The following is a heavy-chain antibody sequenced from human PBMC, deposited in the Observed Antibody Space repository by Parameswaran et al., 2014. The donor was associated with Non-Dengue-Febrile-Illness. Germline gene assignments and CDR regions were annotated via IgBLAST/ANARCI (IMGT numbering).Heavy chain of an antibody. J-gene: IGHJ1*01. CDR3: ARVGEYDSSGYAPAEYFQH. D-gene: IGHD3-22*01. CDR2: INPNSGGT. V-gene: IGHV1-2*02. Sequence: VRQAPGQGLEWMGWINPNSGGTNYAQKFQGRVTMTRDTSISTAYMELSRLRSDDTAVYYCARVGEYDSSGYAPAEYFQHWGQGTLVTVSS.